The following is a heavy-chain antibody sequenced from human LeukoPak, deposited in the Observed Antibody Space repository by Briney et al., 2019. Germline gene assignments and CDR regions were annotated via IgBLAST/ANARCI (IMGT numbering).Heavy chain of an antibody. J-gene: IGHJ4*02. CDR3: ARITGGYSYGYFDY. Sequence: PSETLSLTCTVSGGPIGSYYWSWIRQPPGKGLEWIGYIYYSGSTYYNPSLKSRVTISVDTSKNQFSLKLSTVTAADTAVYYCARITGGYSYGYFDYWGQGTLVTVSS. CDR1: GGPIGSYY. CDR2: IYYSGST. V-gene: IGHV4-59*06. D-gene: IGHD5-18*01.